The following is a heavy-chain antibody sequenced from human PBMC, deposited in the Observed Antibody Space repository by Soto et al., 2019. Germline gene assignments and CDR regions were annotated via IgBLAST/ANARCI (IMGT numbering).Heavy chain of an antibody. CDR3: ASWSGYYTPYGYYYYGMDV. CDR2: IIPIFGTA. Sequence: GASGKVCCKASGVTVSSYAISGVRQSPGQGLWCMGVIIPIFGTANYAQKFQGRVTITEDTSPSTAYMELSSLRSEDTAVYYCASWSGYYTPYGYYYYGMDVWGQGTTVTVSS. D-gene: IGHD3-3*01. CDR1: GVTVSSYA. V-gene: IGHV1-69*06. J-gene: IGHJ6*02.